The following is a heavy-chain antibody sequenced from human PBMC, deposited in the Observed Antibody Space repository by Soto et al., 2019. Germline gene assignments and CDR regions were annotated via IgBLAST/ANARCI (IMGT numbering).Heavy chain of an antibody. CDR3: AREVITMVRGVIIGYGMDI. J-gene: IGHJ6*02. Sequence: LRLSCAASGFTSSSYWMSWVRQAPGKGLEWVANIKQDGSEKYYVDSVKGRFTISRDNAKNSLYLQMNSLRAEDTAVYYCAREVITMVRGVIIGYGMDIWGQGTTVTVSS. CDR2: IKQDGSEK. D-gene: IGHD3-10*01. CDR1: GFTSSSYW. V-gene: IGHV3-7*03.